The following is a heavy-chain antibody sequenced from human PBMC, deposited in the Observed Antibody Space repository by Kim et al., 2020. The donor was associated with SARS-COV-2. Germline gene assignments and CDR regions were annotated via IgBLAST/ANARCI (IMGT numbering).Heavy chain of an antibody. V-gene: IGHV3-30*04. D-gene: IGHD1-26*01. CDR2: ISYDGSNK. CDR3: ARDPGELANDAFDI. CDR1: GFTFSSYA. J-gene: IGHJ3*02. Sequence: GGSLRLSCAASGFTFSSYAMHWVRQAPGKGLEWVAVISYDGSNKYYADSVKGRFTISRDNSKNTLYLQMNSLRAEDTAVYYCARDPGELANDAFDIWGQG.